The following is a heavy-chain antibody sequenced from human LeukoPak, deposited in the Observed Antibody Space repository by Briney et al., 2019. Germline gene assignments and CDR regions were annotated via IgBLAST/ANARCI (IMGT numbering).Heavy chain of an antibody. D-gene: IGHD3-3*01. CDR1: GFTFSSYG. CDR3: ARDLDYDFWSGYLFFDY. CDR2: IRYDGSNK. V-gene: IGHV3-30*02. J-gene: IGHJ4*02. Sequence: GGSLRLSCAASGFTFSSYGIHWVRQAPVKGLEWVAFIRYDGSNKYHADSVKGRFTISRDNSKNTVYLQMNSLRAEDTAVYYCARDLDYDFWSGYLFFDYWGQGTLVTVSS.